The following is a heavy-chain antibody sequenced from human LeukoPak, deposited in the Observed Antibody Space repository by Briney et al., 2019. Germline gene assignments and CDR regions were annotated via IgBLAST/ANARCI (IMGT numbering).Heavy chain of an antibody. J-gene: IGHJ5*02. CDR3: ARWTEGGP. V-gene: IGHV3-23*01. Sequence: GVSLRLSCAVSGFTFSSFAMSWVRQAPGKGLEWVSTISGGGDYTYYADSVKGRFTISRDNSKNTLYLQVNTLRAEDTAIYYCARWTEGGPWGQGTLVTVSS. CDR2: ISGGGDYT. CDR1: GFTFSSFA. D-gene: IGHD2-15*01.